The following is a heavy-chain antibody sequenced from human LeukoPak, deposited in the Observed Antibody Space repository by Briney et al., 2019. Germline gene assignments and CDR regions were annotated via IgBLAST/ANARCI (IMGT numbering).Heavy chain of an antibody. CDR1: GGSISSGSFH. CDR2: IYYSKNT. D-gene: IGHD5-18*01. V-gene: IGHV4-39*01. Sequence: SATLSLTCTVSGGSISSGSFHWGWIRQPPGKGLEWIGSIYYSKNTYYNPSLKSRVTISADTSKNQFSLTLGSVSATDTAVYYCVSPRGFSYGYFDYWGQGTLVTVSS. CDR3: VSPRGFSYGYFDY. J-gene: IGHJ4*02.